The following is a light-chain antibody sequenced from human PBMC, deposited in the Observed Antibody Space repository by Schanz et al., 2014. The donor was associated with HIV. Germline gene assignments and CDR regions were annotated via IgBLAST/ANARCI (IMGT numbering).Light chain of an antibody. CDR2: ATS. J-gene: IGKJ2*01. Sequence: DIQMTQSPSSLSASVGDRVTITCRASQSLSISLNWYQQKPGKAPRLLIYATSLLHTGVPSRFSGSGSGTHFTLTITSLQFDDFATYYCQQSYSATPYTFGQGTRLDIK. CDR3: QQSYSATPYT. CDR1: QSLSIS. V-gene: IGKV1-39*01.